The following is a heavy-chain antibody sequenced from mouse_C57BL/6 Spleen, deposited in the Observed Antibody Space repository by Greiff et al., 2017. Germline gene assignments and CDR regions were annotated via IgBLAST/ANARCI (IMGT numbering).Heavy chain of an antibody. Sequence: QVQLQQPGTELVKPGASVKLSCTASGYTFTSYWMHWVKQRPGQGLEWIGNINPSNGGTNYNEKFKSKATMTVDKSSSTAYMQLSSLTSDDSAVYDCARKAYYSNGEYFDYWGQGTTLTVSS. J-gene: IGHJ2*01. CDR1: GYTFTSYW. D-gene: IGHD2-5*01. CDR2: INPSNGGT. CDR3: ARKAYYSNGEYFDY. V-gene: IGHV1-53*01.